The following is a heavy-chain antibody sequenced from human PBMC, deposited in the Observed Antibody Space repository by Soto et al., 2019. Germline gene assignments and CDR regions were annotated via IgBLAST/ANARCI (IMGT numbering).Heavy chain of an antibody. CDR1: GGTFSNYA. J-gene: IGHJ6*02. CDR2: IMPFFGTT. CDR3: ATYFEVDLFLDSTCTNGVCHRPSGMDV. D-gene: IGHD2-8*01. Sequence: QVQVVQSGAEVKKPGSSVKVSCKASGGTFSNYAFTWVRQAPGQGLEWMGGIMPFFGTTTYAQDFQGRVTITADESTTTAYMELSGLRSEDTAIYYCATYFEVDLFLDSTCTNGVCHRPSGMDVWGQGTTVTVSS. V-gene: IGHV1-69*01.